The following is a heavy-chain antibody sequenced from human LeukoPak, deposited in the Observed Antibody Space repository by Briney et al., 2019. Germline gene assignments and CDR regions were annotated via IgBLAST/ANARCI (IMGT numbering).Heavy chain of an antibody. CDR2: INHSGST. V-gene: IGHV4-34*01. CDR3: ARDVEMATVYFDY. CDR1: GGSFSGYY. J-gene: IGHJ4*02. D-gene: IGHD5-24*01. Sequence: SETLSLTCAVYGGSFSGYYWSWIRQPPGKGLEWIGEINHSGSTNYNPSLKSRVTISVDTSKNQFSLKLSSVTAADTAVYYCARDVEMATVYFDYWGQGTLVTVSS.